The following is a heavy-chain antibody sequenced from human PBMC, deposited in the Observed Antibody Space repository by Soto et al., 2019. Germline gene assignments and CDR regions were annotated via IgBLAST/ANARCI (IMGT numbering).Heavy chain of an antibody. Sequence: QVPLVQSGAEVKKPGASVKVSCKASGYTFTSYGISWVRQAPGQGLEWMGWISAYNGNTNYAQKRQGRVTLTTDTSTSTAYMELRSLRSDDTAVYSCARDSQFGELLWGDPYFDYWGQGTLVTVSS. J-gene: IGHJ4*02. CDR2: ISAYNGNT. CDR3: ARDSQFGELLWGDPYFDY. V-gene: IGHV1-18*01. D-gene: IGHD3-10*01. CDR1: GYTFTSYG.